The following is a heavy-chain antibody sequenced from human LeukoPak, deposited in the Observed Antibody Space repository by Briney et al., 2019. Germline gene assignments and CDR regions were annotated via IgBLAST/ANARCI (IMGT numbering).Heavy chain of an antibody. CDR1: GDSVSSNSVT. CDR2: TYYRSKWSN. CDR3: ARDSGSYYPDAFDI. Sequence: LQTLSLTCAISGDSVSSNSVTWDWIRQSPSGVLEWLGRTYYRSKWSNDYAESVRSRITITPDTSKNQVSLQLNSVTPEDTAVYYRARDSGSYYPDAFDIWGQGTMVTVSS. V-gene: IGHV6-1*01. D-gene: IGHD1-26*01. J-gene: IGHJ3*02.